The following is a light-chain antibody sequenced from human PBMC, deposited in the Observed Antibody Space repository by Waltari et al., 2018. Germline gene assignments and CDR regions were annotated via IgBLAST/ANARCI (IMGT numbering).Light chain of an antibody. Sequence: EIVLTQSPATLSLSPGERATLSCRASQSVNNYLAWYQQKPGQAPRLLIYDTSNRAAGIPARFSGSGSGTDYTLTISRLEPEDFAVYYCQQRSNWFTFGGGTKVEI. CDR2: DTS. CDR1: QSVNNY. V-gene: IGKV3-11*01. CDR3: QQRSNWFT. J-gene: IGKJ4*01.